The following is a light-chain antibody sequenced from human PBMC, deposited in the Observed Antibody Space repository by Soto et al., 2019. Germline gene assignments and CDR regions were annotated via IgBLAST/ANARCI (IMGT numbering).Light chain of an antibody. CDR1: QSISGY. J-gene: IGKJ2*01. CDR3: QQYYSTPYT. V-gene: IGKV1-39*01. Sequence: DIHMSQSPSSLSASVGYRVTITCLASQSISGYLNWYQKKSGQAPRLLMYAASSLQSGVPSRFSGSGSGTDFTLTISSLQAEDVAVYYCQQYYSTPYTFGQGTKVDIK. CDR2: AAS.